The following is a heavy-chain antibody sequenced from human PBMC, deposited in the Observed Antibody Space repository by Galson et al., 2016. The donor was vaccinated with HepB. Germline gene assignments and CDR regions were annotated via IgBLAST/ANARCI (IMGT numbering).Heavy chain of an antibody. Sequence: SLRLSCAASGFAFSKYTMHWVRQAPGKGLEWVALIPYDGRNIYYADSVKGQFFISRDNSKNTLYLQMNSRRPEDTAVYYCARDREQQLPDYIFYYYGMDVWGQGTTVTVSS. V-gene: IGHV3-30*04. CDR2: IPYDGRNI. J-gene: IGHJ6*02. D-gene: IGHD6-13*01. CDR1: GFAFSKYT. CDR3: ARDREQQLPDYIFYYYGMDV.